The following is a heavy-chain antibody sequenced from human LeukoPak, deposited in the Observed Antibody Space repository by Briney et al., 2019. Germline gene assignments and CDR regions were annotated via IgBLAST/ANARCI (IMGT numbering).Heavy chain of an antibody. CDR2: VYYSGST. J-gene: IGHJ6*02. D-gene: IGHD4-11*01. V-gene: IGHV4-39*07. CDR3: ARDTGNMDV. Sequence: MPSETLSLTCTVSGGSISSSFYYWGWIRQPPGKGLEWIGSVYYSGSTYYAASLKSRVTISVDTSKNQFSLKLSSVTAADTAVYYCARDTGNMDVWGQGTTATVSS. CDR1: GGSISSSFYY.